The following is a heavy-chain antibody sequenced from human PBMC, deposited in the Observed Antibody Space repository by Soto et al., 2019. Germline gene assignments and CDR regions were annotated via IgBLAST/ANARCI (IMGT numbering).Heavy chain of an antibody. CDR3: ARESDRLCSGGSCYYYYYYYMDV. Sequence: GESLRLSCAASGFTFSSYWMHWVRQAPGKGLVWVSRINSDGSSTSYADSVKGRFTISRDNAKNTLYLQMNSLRAEDTAVYYCARESDRLCSGGSCYYYYYYYMDVWGKGTTVTVSS. V-gene: IGHV3-74*01. D-gene: IGHD2-15*01. CDR2: INSDGSST. CDR1: GFTFSSYW. J-gene: IGHJ6*03.